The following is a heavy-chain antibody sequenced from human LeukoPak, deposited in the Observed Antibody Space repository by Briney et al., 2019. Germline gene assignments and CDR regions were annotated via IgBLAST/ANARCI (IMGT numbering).Heavy chain of an antibody. CDR1: GYTFTGYY. Sequence: GASVKVSCKASGYTFTGYYMHWVRQAPGQGLEWMGWINPNSGGTNYAQKFQGRVTMTRDTSISTAYMELSRLRSDDTAVYYCAGNGGGYYFLDDYWGQGTLVTVSS. V-gene: IGHV1-2*02. D-gene: IGHD3-22*01. CDR2: INPNSGGT. J-gene: IGHJ4*02. CDR3: AGNGGGYYFLDDY.